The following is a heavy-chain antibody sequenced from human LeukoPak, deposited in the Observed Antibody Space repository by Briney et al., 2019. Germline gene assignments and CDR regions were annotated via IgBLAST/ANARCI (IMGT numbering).Heavy chain of an antibody. Sequence: PGGSLRLSCAASGFTFSDYYMSWIRQAPGKGPEWVSYISSSGSTIYYADSVKGRFTISRDNAKNSLYLQMNSLRAEDTAVYYCATWGSIAVAGHHYWGQGTLVTVSS. CDR1: GFTFSDYY. CDR3: ATWGSIAVAGHHY. J-gene: IGHJ4*02. CDR2: ISSSGSTI. V-gene: IGHV3-11*04. D-gene: IGHD6-19*01.